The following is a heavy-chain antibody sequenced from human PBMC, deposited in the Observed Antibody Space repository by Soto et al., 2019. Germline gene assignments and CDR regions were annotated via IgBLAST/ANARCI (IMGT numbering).Heavy chain of an antibody. CDR3: ARLPGYSTGWTPFDF. CDR2: ISSDGSTT. CDR1: GCTVSGDS. J-gene: IGHJ4*02. Sequence: GCCVRLSFAASGCTVSGDSMNWVRKAPGKGLVWVSYISSDGSTTCHADSVKGRFTISRDNAKNTLYLQMNSLRAEDTAVYYCARLPGYSTGWTPFDFWGQGTQVTVSS. D-gene: IGHD6-19*01. V-gene: IGHV3-74*01.